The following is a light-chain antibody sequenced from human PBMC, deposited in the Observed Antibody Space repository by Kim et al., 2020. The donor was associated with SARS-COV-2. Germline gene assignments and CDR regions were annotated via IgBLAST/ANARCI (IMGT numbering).Light chain of an antibody. CDR1: QSVSNSY. J-gene: IGKJ2*01. Sequence: LSAGERDTLSGRASQSVSNSYLAWHQQKPGQAPRLLIYDASSRATGIPDRFSGSGSGTDFTLTISRLEPEDFAVYYCQQYGDSPYTFGQGTKLEI. CDR3: QQYGDSPYT. CDR2: DAS. V-gene: IGKV3-20*01.